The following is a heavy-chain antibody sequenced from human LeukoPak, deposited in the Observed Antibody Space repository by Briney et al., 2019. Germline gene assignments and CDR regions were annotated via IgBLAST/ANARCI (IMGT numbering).Heavy chain of an antibody. CDR2: MNPNSGNT. CDR3: ARGHYGMDV. Sequence: ASVKVSCKASGYTFTNYAMNWVRQAPGQGLEWMGWMNPNSGNTGYAQKFQGRVTMTRNTSISTAYMELSSLRSEDTAVYYCARGHYGMDVWGQGTTVTVSS. V-gene: IGHV1-8*01. CDR1: GYTFTNYA. J-gene: IGHJ6*02.